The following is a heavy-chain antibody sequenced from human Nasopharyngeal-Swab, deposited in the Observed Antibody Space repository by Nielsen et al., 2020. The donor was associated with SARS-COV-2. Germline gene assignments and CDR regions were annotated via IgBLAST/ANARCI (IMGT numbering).Heavy chain of an antibody. CDR3: ARDRSGFGFDF. Sequence: GGSLRLSCAASGFTFRFYTMHWVRQAPGKGLEWVSSVSTGGDYIHYADLVQGRFAISRDNAKDFLYLQMNSLRAEDTAIYYCARDRSGFGFDFWGQGALVTVSP. D-gene: IGHD3-3*01. V-gene: IGHV3-21*01. J-gene: IGHJ4*02. CDR2: VSTGGDYI. CDR1: GFTFRFYT.